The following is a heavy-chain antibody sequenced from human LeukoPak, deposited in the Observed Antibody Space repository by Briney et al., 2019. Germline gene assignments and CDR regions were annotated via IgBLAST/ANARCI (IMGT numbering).Heavy chain of an antibody. Sequence: ASGTLSLTCTVSGGSISSYYWSWIRQPPGKGLEWIGYIYYSGSTNYNPSLKSRVTISVDTSKNQFSLKLSSVTAADTAVYYCARRASSGYYYIDYWGQGTLVTVSS. CDR2: IYYSGST. V-gene: IGHV4-59*08. CDR3: ARRASSGYYYIDY. D-gene: IGHD3-22*01. J-gene: IGHJ4*02. CDR1: GGSISSYY.